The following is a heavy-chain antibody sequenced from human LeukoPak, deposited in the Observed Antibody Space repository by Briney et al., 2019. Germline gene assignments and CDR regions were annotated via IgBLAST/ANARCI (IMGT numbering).Heavy chain of an antibody. V-gene: IGHV3-30-3*01. D-gene: IGHD6-19*01. Sequence: GGSLRLSCAASGFTFSSYAMHWVRQAPGKGLEWVAVISYDGSNKYYADSVKGRFTISRDNSKNTLYLQMNSLRAEDTAVYYCARGPDEEWLAHAFDIWGQGTMVTVSS. J-gene: IGHJ3*02. CDR3: ARGPDEEWLAHAFDI. CDR2: ISYDGSNK. CDR1: GFTFSSYA.